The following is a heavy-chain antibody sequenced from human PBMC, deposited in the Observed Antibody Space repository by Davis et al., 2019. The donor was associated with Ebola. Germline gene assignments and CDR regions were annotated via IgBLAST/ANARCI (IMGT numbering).Heavy chain of an antibody. CDR1: GSTFSSYS. V-gene: IGHV3-21*01. D-gene: IGHD6-6*01. Sequence: GGSLRLSCAASGSTFSSYSMNWVRQAPGKGLEWVSSISSSSSYIYYADSVKGRFTISRDNAKNSLYLQMNSLRAEDTAVYYCASSSIAARPGYYYGMDVWGQGTTVTVSS. J-gene: IGHJ6*02. CDR2: ISSSSSYI. CDR3: ASSSIAARPGYYYGMDV.